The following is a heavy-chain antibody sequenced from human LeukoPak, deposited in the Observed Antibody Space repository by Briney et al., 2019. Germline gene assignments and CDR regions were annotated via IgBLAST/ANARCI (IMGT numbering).Heavy chain of an antibody. Sequence: ASVKVSCKASGYTFTSYGLSWVRPAPGQGLEWMGWISAYNGNTNYAQKLQGRVTMTTDTSTSTAYMELRSLRSDATAVYYCARGIDYNYSYYGMDVWGQGTTVTVSS. V-gene: IGHV1-18*01. CDR1: GYTFTSYG. D-gene: IGHD4-11*01. CDR2: ISAYNGNT. J-gene: IGHJ6*02. CDR3: ARGIDYNYSYYGMDV.